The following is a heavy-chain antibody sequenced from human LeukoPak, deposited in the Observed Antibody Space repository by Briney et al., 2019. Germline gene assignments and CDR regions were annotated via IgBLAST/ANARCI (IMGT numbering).Heavy chain of an antibody. CDR2: INHSGSI. CDR1: GGSFSGYY. Sequence: PSETLSLTCAVYGGSFSGYYWSWIRQPPGKGLEWIGEINHSGSITYNPSLKSRVTISQDTSKNQFSLKLSSVTAADTAVYYCARGEGSGSYMSYFDYWGQGGLVTVSS. V-gene: IGHV4-34*01. D-gene: IGHD3-10*01. CDR3: ARGEGSGSYMSYFDY. J-gene: IGHJ4*02.